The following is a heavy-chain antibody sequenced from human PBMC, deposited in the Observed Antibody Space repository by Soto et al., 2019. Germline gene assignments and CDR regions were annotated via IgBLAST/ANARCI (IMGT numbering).Heavy chain of an antibody. D-gene: IGHD7-27*01. CDR3: AKDSTKWGLMGYYFDY. V-gene: IGHV3-23*01. Sequence: EVQLLESGGGLIQPGGSLRLSCAASGFPFCGYAMGWVRPAPGKGLEWVSGISGSGDDTYYADAVKGRFTISRDNSKNTLYLQMNSLRAEDTAVYYCAKDSTKWGLMGYYFDYWGQGTLVTVSS. J-gene: IGHJ4*02. CDR1: GFPFCGYA. CDR2: ISGSGDDT.